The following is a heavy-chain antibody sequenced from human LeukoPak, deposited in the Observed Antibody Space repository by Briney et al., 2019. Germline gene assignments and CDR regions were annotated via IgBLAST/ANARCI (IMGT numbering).Heavy chain of an antibody. Sequence: PSETLSLTCAVYGGSFSGYYWSWIRQPPGKGLEWIGEINHSGSTNYNPSLKSRVTISVDTSKNQFSLKLSSVTAADTAAYYCARSYYDFDMDVWGKGTTVTVSS. CDR2: INHSGST. V-gene: IGHV4-34*01. CDR3: ARSYYDFDMDV. J-gene: IGHJ6*03. D-gene: IGHD3-3*01. CDR1: GGSFSGYY.